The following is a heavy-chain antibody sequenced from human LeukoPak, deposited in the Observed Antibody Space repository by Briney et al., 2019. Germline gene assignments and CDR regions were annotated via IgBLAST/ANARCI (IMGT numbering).Heavy chain of an antibody. CDR3: ARVAGFGERGMDV. J-gene: IGHJ6*02. D-gene: IGHD3-10*01. V-gene: IGHV7-4-1*02. Sequence: GASVKVSCEASGYQFISYTMSWVRQAPGQGLEWMGWINTKTANPTYAQDFTGRFVFSLDTSVSTAYLQISGLKAGDTAVYYCARVAGFGERGMDVWGQGTTVTVSS. CDR2: INTKTANP. CDR1: GYQFISYT.